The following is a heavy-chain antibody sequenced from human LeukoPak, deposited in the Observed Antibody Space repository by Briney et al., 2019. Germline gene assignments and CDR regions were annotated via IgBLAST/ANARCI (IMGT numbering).Heavy chain of an antibody. Sequence: SETLSLTCTVSDGSISRTSYYWGWIRQSPGKGLEWIGSIYYTGSAYYNPSLKSRVTISVDTSKNQFSLKLRSVTAADTAVYYCAREHDGYTDAFDIWGQGTMVTVSS. CDR3: AREHDGYTDAFDI. CDR2: IYYTGSA. D-gene: IGHD5-24*01. CDR1: DGSISRTSYY. J-gene: IGHJ3*02. V-gene: IGHV4-39*07.